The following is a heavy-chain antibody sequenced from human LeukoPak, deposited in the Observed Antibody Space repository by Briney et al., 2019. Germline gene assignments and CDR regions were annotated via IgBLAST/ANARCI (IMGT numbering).Heavy chain of an antibody. J-gene: IGHJ4*02. D-gene: IGHD3-22*01. CDR1: GYTSISYD. V-gene: IGHV1-8*01. CDR3: ARGLYYYDSNGRTPYDY. CDR2: MNPNSGIT. Sequence: ASVKVSCKAAGYTSISYDINWVRQATGQGLEWMGWMNPNSGITGYAQKFQGRVSMTRNTSIGKAYMELSSLKSEDTAVYYCARGLYYYDSNGRTPYDYWGQGTLVTVSS.